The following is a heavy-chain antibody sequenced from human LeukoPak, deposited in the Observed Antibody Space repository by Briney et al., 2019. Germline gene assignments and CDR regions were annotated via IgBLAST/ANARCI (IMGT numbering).Heavy chain of an antibody. CDR3: VRENYSSGWYGIIDY. V-gene: IGHV4-59*01. D-gene: IGHD6-19*01. Sequence: SETLSLTCTASSGSISHYYWSWIRQPPGKGLEWIGYIYYSGNTNYNPSLKSRVTISVDTSKNQFSLKLSSVTAADTAVYYCVRENYSSGWYGIIDYWGQGTLVTVSS. CDR1: SGSISHYY. J-gene: IGHJ4*02. CDR2: IYYSGNT.